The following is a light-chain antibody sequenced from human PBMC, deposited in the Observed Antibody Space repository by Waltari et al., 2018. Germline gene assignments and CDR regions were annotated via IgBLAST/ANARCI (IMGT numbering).Light chain of an antibody. CDR1: QSVSSSY. V-gene: IGKV3-20*01. J-gene: IGKJ4*01. CDR2: GAS. Sequence: EIVLTQSPGTLSLSPGERATLSCRASQSVSSSYLAWYQQKPGQDPRLLIYGASSRATGIPDRFSGSWSGTDFTLTISRLEPEDFAVYYCQQYGSSPLTFGGGTKVEIK. CDR3: QQYGSSPLT.